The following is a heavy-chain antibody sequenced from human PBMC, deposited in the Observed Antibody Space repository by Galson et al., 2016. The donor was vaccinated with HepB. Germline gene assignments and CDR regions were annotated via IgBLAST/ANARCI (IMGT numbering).Heavy chain of an antibody. CDR1: GLTFSDYW. CDR3: ARDYFNRGYDYFSRSDSFDI. Sequence: SLRLSCAASGLTFSDYWMSWVRQAPGKGLEYVANIKQDGSVKYYVNSAKGRFTISRDNGKDSLYLQMNSLRVEDTAVYYCARDYFNRGYDYFSRSDSFDILGQGTMVTVSS. CDR2: IKQDGSVK. V-gene: IGHV3-7*01. J-gene: IGHJ3*02. D-gene: IGHD3-16*01.